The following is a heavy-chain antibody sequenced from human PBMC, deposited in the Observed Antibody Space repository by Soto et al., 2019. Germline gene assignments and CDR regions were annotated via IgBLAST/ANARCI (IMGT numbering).Heavy chain of an antibody. D-gene: IGHD3-10*01. CDR2: ISYDGSNK. CDR3: ARDYYGSGSYPDYYYYGMDI. Sequence: GGSLRLSCAASGFTFSSYSMNWVRQAPGKGLEWVAVISYDGSNKYCADSVKGRFTISRDNSKNTLYLQMNSLRAEDTAVYYCARDYYGSGSYPDYYYYGMDIWGQGTTVTVSS. V-gene: IGHV3-30*03. J-gene: IGHJ6*02. CDR1: GFTFSSYS.